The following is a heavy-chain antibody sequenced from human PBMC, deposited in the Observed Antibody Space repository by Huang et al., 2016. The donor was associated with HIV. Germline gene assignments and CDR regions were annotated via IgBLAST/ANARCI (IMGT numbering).Heavy chain of an antibody. CDR2: IETEKSDT. D-gene: IGHD3-10*02. CDR3: ARDPHVFVAGPFFDC. V-gene: IGHV1-3*04. Sequence: QVQLVQSGAEVKKPGASVKVSCKASGYPFTNFAMHWGRQAPGQRLEWMGWIETEKSDTSYSQRFQGRLTITRDTPASIAYMELSSLRSEDTAVYYCARDPHVFVAGPFFDCWGQGTLVTVSS. CDR1: GYPFTNFA. J-gene: IGHJ4*02.